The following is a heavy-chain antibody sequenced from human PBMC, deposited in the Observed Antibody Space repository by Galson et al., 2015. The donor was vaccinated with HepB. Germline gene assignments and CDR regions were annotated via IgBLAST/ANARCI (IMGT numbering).Heavy chain of an antibody. CDR3: AKGLPGYRYGSDYYYYGMDV. V-gene: IGHV3-23*01. Sequence: SLRLSCAASGFTFSSYAMSWVRQAPGKGLEWVSGISDSGGSTFYADSVKGRFTISRDNSKNTLYLQMNSLRAEDTAVYYCAKGLPGYRYGSDYYYYGMDVWGQGTTVTVSS. J-gene: IGHJ6*02. CDR1: GFTFSSYA. CDR2: ISDSGGST. D-gene: IGHD5-18*01.